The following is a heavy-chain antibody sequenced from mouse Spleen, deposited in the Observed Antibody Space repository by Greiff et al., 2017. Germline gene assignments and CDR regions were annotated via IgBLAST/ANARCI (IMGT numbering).Heavy chain of an antibody. CDR1: GFTFSSYA. Sequence: EVKLVESGGGLVKPGGSLKLSCAASGFTFSSYAMSWVRQTPEKRLEWVATISSGGSYTYYPDSVKGRFTISRDNAKNTLYLQMSSLRSEDTAMYYCASPDGYYVDAMDYWGQGTSVTVSS. CDR3: ASPDGYYVDAMDY. D-gene: IGHD2-3*01. CDR2: ISSGGSYT. J-gene: IGHJ4*01. V-gene: IGHV5-9-3*01.